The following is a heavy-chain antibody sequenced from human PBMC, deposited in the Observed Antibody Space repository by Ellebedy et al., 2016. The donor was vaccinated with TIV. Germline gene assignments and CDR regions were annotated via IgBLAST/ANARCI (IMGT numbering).Heavy chain of an antibody. CDR3: AREYCSSTSCPFRYYGMDV. D-gene: IGHD2-2*01. CDR1: AATFSGYA. V-gene: IGHV1-46*01. J-gene: IGHJ6*02. CDR2: INPSGGST. Sequence: AASVMVSCKASAATFSGYAISWLRQAPGQGLEWLGIINPSGGSTSYAQKFQGRVTMTRDTSTSTVYMELSSLRSDDTAVYYCAREYCSSTSCPFRYYGMDVWGQGTTVTVSS.